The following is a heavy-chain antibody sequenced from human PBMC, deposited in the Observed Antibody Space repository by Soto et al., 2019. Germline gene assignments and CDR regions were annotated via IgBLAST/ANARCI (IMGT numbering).Heavy chain of an antibody. J-gene: IGHJ4*02. CDR1: GLIFANYA. D-gene: IGHD6-6*01. CDR2: ISGGGGST. CDR3: AKESPGYSSSPIDY. Sequence: PGGSLRLSCAASGLIFANYAMSWVRQAPGKGLEWVSHISGGGGSTYYADSVKGRFTISRDNSKNTLYLQMNSLKAEDTAVYYCAKESPGYSSSPIDYWGQGTLVTSPQ. V-gene: IGHV3-23*01.